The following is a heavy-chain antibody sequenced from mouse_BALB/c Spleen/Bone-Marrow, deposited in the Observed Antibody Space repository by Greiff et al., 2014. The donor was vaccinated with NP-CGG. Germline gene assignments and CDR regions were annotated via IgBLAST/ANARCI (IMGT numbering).Heavy chain of an antibody. J-gene: IGHJ4*01. CDR3: ARKVWYYAMDY. V-gene: IGHV1-14*01. D-gene: IGHD2-10*02. CDR1: GYTFISYV. Sequence: EVQLVESGPELVKPGASVKMSCKASGYTFISYVMHWVKQKPGQGLEWIGYINPYNDGTKYNEKFKGKATLTSDKSSSTAYMELSSLTSEDSAVYYCARKVWYYAMDYWGQGTSVTVSS. CDR2: INPYNDGT.